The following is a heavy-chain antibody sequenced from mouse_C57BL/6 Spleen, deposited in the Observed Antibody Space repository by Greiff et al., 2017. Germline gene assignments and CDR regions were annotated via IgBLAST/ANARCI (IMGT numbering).Heavy chain of an antibody. CDR2: IDPEDGDT. CDR3: TTRDSGSSRDY. J-gene: IGHJ2*01. CDR1: GFNIKDYY. D-gene: IGHD1-1*01. V-gene: IGHV14-1*01. Sequence: EVQLQESGAELVRPGASVKLSCTASGFNIKDYYMHWVKQRPEPGLEWIGRIDPEDGDTEYASKFQGKATMTADTSSNTAYLQLSSLTSEDTAVYYCTTRDSGSSRDYWGQGTTLTVSS.